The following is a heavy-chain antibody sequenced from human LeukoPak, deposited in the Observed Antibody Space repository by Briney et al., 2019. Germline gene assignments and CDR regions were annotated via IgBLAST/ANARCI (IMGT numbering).Heavy chain of an antibody. D-gene: IGHD3-22*01. Sequence: GSLRLSCAASGLTFSSYWMSWIRQHPGKGLEWIGYIYYTGTTYYIPSLKSRVTISVDTSKNQLSLKGSSVTAADTAVYYCARLVHYDSSGYRGNWFDPWGQGTLVTVSS. J-gene: IGHJ5*02. CDR3: ARLVHYDSSGYRGNWFDP. CDR1: GLTFSSYW. CDR2: IYYTGTT. V-gene: IGHV4-59*08.